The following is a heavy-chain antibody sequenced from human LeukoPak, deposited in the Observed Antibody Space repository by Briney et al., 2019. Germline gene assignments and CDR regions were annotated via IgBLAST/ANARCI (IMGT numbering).Heavy chain of an antibody. J-gene: IGHJ4*02. D-gene: IGHD1-26*01. CDR2: IDHRGDT. CDR1: GGSFSDYH. V-gene: IGHV4-34*01. CDR3: ASGPSRDGRNTNYFDY. Sequence: SETLSLTCAVYGGSFSDYHWNWIRQAPEKGLEWIGEIDHRGDTEYNPSLRSRVNTSLDTSRSQFSLRLSSVTAADTAVYFCASGPSRDGRNTNYFDYWSQGTLVTVSS.